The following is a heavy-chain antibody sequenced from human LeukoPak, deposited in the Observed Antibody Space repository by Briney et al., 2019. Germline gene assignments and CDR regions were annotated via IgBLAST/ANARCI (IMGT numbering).Heavy chain of an antibody. J-gene: IGHJ4*02. D-gene: IGHD3-10*01. CDR2: MNPNSGNT. CDR1: GYTFTSYD. Sequence: ASVKVSCKASGYTFTSYDINWVRQATGQGLEWMGWMNPNSGNTGYAQKFQGRVTMTRNTSISTAYMELSSLRSEDTAVYYCARASRGILWFGEPRYYFDYWSQGILVTVSS. V-gene: IGHV1-8*01. CDR3: ARASRGILWFGEPRYYFDY.